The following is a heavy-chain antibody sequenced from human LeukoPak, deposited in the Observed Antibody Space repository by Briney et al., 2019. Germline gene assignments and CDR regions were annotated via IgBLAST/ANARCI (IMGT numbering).Heavy chain of an antibody. D-gene: IGHD3-22*01. CDR2: IKSVGRT. V-gene: IGHV3-74*01. CDR1: GITSVNYW. Sequence: GGSLRLSCAAAGITSVNYWTHWVRQAPGKGLVWVSRIKSVGRTNYADSVKGRFTISRDNAKNTVSLQMNSLRAEDAVVYYWSRAPSEIGGYYPEYFRHWGQGTLVTVSS. J-gene: IGHJ1*01. CDR3: SRAPSEIGGYYPEYFRH.